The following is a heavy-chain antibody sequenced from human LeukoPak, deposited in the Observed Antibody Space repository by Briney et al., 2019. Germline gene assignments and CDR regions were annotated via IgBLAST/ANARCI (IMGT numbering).Heavy chain of an antibody. D-gene: IGHD3-16*01. CDR1: GGSISSYY. J-gene: IGHJ4*02. CDR3: ARFSIWGQFDY. CDR2: IYYSGST. Sequence: SETLSLTCPVSGGSISSYYWSWIRQPPGKGLERIGYIYYSGSTNYNPSLKSRVTISVDTSKNQFSLKLSSVTAADTAVYYCARFSIWGQFDYWGQGTLVTVSS. V-gene: IGHV4-59*01.